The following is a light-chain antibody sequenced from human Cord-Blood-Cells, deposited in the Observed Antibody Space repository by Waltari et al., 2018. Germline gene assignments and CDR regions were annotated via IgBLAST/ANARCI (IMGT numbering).Light chain of an antibody. V-gene: IGKV1-39*01. CDR2: AAS. CDR3: QQSYSTPYT. Sequence: DIQMNQSPSSLSASVVARVNITCRASQSISSYLNWYQQKPGKAPKLLIYAASSLQSGVPSRFSGSGSGTDFTLTVSSLQPEDVATYYCQQSYSTPYTFGQGTKLEIK. CDR1: QSISSY. J-gene: IGKJ2*01.